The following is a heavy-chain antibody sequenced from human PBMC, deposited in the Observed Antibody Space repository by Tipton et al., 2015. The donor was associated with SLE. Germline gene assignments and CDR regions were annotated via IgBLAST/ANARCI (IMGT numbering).Heavy chain of an antibody. CDR3: ARFAQGGLDY. Sequence: LSLTCAASGLTLSSNWMHWVRQAPGKGLVWVARINADGSSIVYADSVKGRFTISRDNAKNTLYLQMDSLRVDDTAVYYCARFAQGGLDYWGQGTLVPVSS. CDR1: GLTLSSNW. V-gene: IGHV3-74*01. CDR2: INADGSSI. J-gene: IGHJ4*02. D-gene: IGHD3-16*01.